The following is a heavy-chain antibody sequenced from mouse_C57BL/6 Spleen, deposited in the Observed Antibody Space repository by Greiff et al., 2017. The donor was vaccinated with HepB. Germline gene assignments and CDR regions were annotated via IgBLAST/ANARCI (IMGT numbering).Heavy chain of an antibody. CDR2: IYPSDSET. J-gene: IGHJ4*01. Sequence: VQLQQPGAELVRPGSSVKLSCKASGYTFTSYWMDWVKQRPGQGLEWIGNIYPSDSETHYNQKFKDKATLTVDKSSSTAYMQLSSLTSEDSAVYYGARDYGDYGSYAMDYWGRGTTVTVAS. V-gene: IGHV1-61*01. CDR3: ARDYGDYGSYAMDY. CDR1: GYTFTSYW. D-gene: IGHD2-13*01.